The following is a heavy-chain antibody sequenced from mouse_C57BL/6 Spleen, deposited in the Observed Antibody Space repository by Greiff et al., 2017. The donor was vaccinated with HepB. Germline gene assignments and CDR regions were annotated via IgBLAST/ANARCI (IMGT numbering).Heavy chain of an antibody. CDR2: IYPGDGDT. CDR3: ARNVFITTPFAY. Sequence: VQLQQSGPELVKPGASVKISCKASGYAFSSSWMNWVKQRPGKGLEWIGRIYPGDGDTNYNGKFKGKATLTADKSSSTAYMQLSSLTSEDSAVYFCARNVFITTPFAYWGQGTLVTVSA. J-gene: IGHJ3*01. CDR1: GYAFSSSW. V-gene: IGHV1-82*01. D-gene: IGHD1-1*01.